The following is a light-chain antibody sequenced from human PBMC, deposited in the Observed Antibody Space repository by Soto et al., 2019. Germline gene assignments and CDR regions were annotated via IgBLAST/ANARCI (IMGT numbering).Light chain of an antibody. Sequence: QLVLTQPRSVSGSPGQSVTISCTGTTNDVGNYNYVSWYQQHPSKAPKLMIYDVTKRPSGVPDRFSGSKSGNTASLTISGLQAEDEADYYCQAWDSPTVVFGGGTKLTVL. CDR3: QAWDSPTVV. CDR2: DVT. J-gene: IGLJ2*01. V-gene: IGLV2-11*01. CDR1: TNDVGNYNY.